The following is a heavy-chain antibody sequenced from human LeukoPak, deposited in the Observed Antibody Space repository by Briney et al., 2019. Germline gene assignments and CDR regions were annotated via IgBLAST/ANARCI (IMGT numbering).Heavy chain of an antibody. Sequence: PSQTLSLTCSVSGVSIRCGLYYWSWVGQPAGKGLEWIGRIYTSGRTNYNPSLKSRVTITVDTSKNQFSLNLTSVTAAHTAVDYCARDPGYSSSWYKYCGQRTLVTAS. V-gene: IGHV4-61*02. CDR3: ARDPGYSSSWYKY. J-gene: IGHJ4*02. CDR1: GVSIRCGLYY. CDR2: IYTSGRT. D-gene: IGHD6-13*01.